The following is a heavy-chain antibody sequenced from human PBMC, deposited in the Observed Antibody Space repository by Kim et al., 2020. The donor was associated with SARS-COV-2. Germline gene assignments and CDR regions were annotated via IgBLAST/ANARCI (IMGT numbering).Heavy chain of an antibody. D-gene: IGHD6-25*01. CDR3: AKDHFSSGEPNYYYYYMDV. CDR2: ISWNSGSI. CDR1: GFTFDDYA. J-gene: IGHJ6*03. V-gene: IGHV3-9*01. Sequence: GGSLRLSCAASGFTFDDYAMHWVRQAPGKGLEWVSGISWNSGSIGYADSVKGRFTISRDNAKNSLYLQMNSLRAEDTALYYCAKDHFSSGEPNYYYYYMDVWGKGTTVTVSS.